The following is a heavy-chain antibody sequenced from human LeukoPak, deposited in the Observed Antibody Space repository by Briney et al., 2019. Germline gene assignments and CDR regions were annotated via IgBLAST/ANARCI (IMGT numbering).Heavy chain of an antibody. Sequence: PSETLSLTCTVPGGSISSYYWSWIRQPPGKGLEWIGYIYYSGSTNYNPSLKSRVTISVDTSKNQFSLKLSSVTAADTAVYYCASSRGGCSSTSCYDYWGQGTPVTVSS. CDR1: GGSISSYY. D-gene: IGHD2-2*01. CDR3: ASSRGGCSSTSCYDY. J-gene: IGHJ4*02. CDR2: IYYSGST. V-gene: IGHV4-59*01.